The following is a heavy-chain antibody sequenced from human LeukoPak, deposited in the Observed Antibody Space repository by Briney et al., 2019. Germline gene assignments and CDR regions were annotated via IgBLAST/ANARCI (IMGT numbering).Heavy chain of an antibody. CDR1: GYTFTSYG. D-gene: IGHD3-16*02. CDR2: ISAYNGNT. J-gene: IGHJ6*04. V-gene: IGHV1-18*04. CDR3: ARVRYYDYVWGSYRYGMDV. Sequence: GASVKVSCKASGYTFTSYGISWVRQAPGQGLEWMGWISAYNGNTNYAQKLQGSVTMTTDTSTSTAYMELRSLRSDDTAVYYCARVRYYDYVWGSYRYGMDVWGKGTTVTVSS.